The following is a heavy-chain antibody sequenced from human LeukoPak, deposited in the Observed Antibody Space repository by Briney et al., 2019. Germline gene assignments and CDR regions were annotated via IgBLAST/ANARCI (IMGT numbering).Heavy chain of an antibody. CDR3: ARQKVEWELLPWSAFDI. Sequence: ASVKVSCKASGYTFTSYYMHWERQAPGQGLEWMGIINPSSGTPSYAQMFQGRVTMTRDTSTSTAYMELSSLRSEDTAVYYCARQKVEWELLPWSAFDIWGQGTMVTVSS. V-gene: IGHV1-46*01. CDR2: INPSSGTP. J-gene: IGHJ3*02. CDR1: GYTFTSYY. D-gene: IGHD1-26*01.